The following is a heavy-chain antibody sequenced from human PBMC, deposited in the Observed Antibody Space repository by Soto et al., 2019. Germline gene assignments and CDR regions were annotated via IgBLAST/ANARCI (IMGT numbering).Heavy chain of an antibody. D-gene: IGHD1-1*01. Sequence: QVQLVQSGAEVKTPGSSVKVSCKTSGGIFSSYATSWVRQAPGQGLEWMGGIIPIYDTGKYAQESQDRLTITVDESTNTAYMELSNLRSEDTAVYYCARGGRDGYNREFAFWGQGTQVTVSS. J-gene: IGHJ4*02. CDR3: ARGGRDGYNREFAF. CDR1: GGIFSSYA. CDR2: IIPIYDTG. V-gene: IGHV1-69*12.